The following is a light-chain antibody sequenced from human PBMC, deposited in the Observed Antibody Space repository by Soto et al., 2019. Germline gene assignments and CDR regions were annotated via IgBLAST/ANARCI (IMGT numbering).Light chain of an antibody. V-gene: IGLV2-14*03. J-gene: IGLJ1*01. CDR3: SSYTSTSTLYV. CDR1: SSDIGGYNY. CDR2: DVS. Sequence: QSALTQPASVSGSPGQSITISCTGTSSDIGGYNYVSWYQQLPGKVPKLIIYDVSNRPSGVSDRFSGSKSGNAASLTISGFQAEDEADYSCSSYTSTSTLYVFGTGTKLTVL.